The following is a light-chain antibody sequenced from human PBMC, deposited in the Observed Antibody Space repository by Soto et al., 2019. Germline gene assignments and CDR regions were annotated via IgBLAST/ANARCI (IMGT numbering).Light chain of an antibody. V-gene: IGKV3-11*01. CDR1: QSVSSY. J-gene: IGKJ4*01. Sequence: EIVLTQSPATLSLSPGERATLSCRASQSVSSYLAWYQQKPGQAPRLLIYDASNRATGIPARFSGSGSGTDFTLTSSSLEPEDFAVYYWQQRSNWPPGALTFGGGTKVEIK. CDR3: QQRSNWPPGALT. CDR2: DAS.